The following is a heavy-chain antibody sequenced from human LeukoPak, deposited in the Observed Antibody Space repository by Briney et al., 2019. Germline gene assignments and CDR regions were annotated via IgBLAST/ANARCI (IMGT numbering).Heavy chain of an antibody. Sequence: ASVTVSCKASGYIFTNYYLHWVRQAPGHGLEWMGIITPSGDSTTYAQNFRGRVTMTTDTSTSTVYMELSSLRSDDAAVYYCARDKGMRGSNYYFHYWGQGSLVTVSS. CDR2: ITPSGDST. D-gene: IGHD2-8*01. CDR1: GYIFTNYY. V-gene: IGHV1-46*01. J-gene: IGHJ4*02. CDR3: ARDKGMRGSNYYFHY.